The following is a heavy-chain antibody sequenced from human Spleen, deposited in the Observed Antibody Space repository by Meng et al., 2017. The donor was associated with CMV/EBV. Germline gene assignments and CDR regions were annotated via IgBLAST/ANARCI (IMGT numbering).Heavy chain of an antibody. CDR3: AKSGSYFLENWFDP. J-gene: IGHJ5*02. D-gene: IGHD1-26*01. CDR1: GFTFSCYG. Sequence: AAGFTFSCYGMHWVRQAPGKGLEWVAFIRYDGSNKYYADSVKGRFTISRDNSKNTLYLQMNSLRAEDTAVYYCAKSGSYFLENWFDPWGQGTLVTVSS. CDR2: IRYDGSNK. V-gene: IGHV3-30*02.